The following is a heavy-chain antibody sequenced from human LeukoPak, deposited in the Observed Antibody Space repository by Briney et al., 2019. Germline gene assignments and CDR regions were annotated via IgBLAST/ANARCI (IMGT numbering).Heavy chain of an antibody. D-gene: IGHD7-27*01. Sequence: PGRSLRLSCAASGFTFSSYAMHWVRQAPGKGLEWVAVISYDGSNKYYADSVKGRFTISRDNSKNTLYLQMNSLRAEDTAVYYCARPRTGDRGPDDAFDVWGQGTMVTVSS. CDR2: ISYDGSNK. CDR3: ARPRTGDRGPDDAFDV. V-gene: IGHV3-30-3*01. CDR1: GFTFSSYA. J-gene: IGHJ3*01.